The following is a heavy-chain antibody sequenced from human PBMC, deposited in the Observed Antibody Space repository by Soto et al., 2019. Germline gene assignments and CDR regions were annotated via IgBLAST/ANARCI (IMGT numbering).Heavy chain of an antibody. J-gene: IGHJ6*02. Sequence: SETLSLTCTVSGGSISSSSYYWGWIRQPPGKGLEWIGSIYYSGSTYYNPSLKSRVTISVDTSKKQFSLKLSSVTAADTAVYYCERDNTGYYYYGMDVWGQGTTVTVSS. CDR3: ERDNTGYYYYGMDV. V-gene: IGHV4-39*07. CDR1: GGSISSSSYY. D-gene: IGHD1-1*01. CDR2: IYYSGST.